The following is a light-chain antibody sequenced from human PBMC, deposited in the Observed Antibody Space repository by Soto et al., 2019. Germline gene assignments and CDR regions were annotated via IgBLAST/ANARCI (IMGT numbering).Light chain of an antibody. CDR3: QHYNALPFT. J-gene: IGKJ4*01. Sequence: EIVLTQSPATLSVSLGERATLSCRASQSVSSNFAWYQQKPGQAARLLIFGASTRATGIPARFSGSGSGTEFTLTISSLQSEDFAVYHCQHYNALPFTFGGGTKVDIK. CDR1: QSVSSN. V-gene: IGKV3-15*01. CDR2: GAS.